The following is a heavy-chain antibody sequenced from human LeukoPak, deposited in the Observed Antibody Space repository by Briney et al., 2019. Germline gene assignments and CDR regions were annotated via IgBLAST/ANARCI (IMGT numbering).Heavy chain of an antibody. J-gene: IGHJ4*02. CDR1: GFTVSSNY. Sequence: GGSLRLSCAASGFTVSSNYMSWVRQAPGKGLEWVSVIYSGGSTYYADSVKGRFTISRHNSKNTLYLQMNSLRAEDTAVYYCAVGGGNIVATITDYWGQGTLVTVSS. CDR2: IYSGGST. CDR3: AVGGGNIVATITDY. V-gene: IGHV3-53*04. D-gene: IGHD5-12*01.